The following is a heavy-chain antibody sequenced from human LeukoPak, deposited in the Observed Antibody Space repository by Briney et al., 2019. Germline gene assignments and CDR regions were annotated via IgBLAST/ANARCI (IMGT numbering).Heavy chain of an antibody. V-gene: IGHV3-30*03. D-gene: IGHD5-18*01. J-gene: IGHJ5*02. CDR3: ARVGYTATGNWFDP. CDR2: ISKDGSNK. CDR1: GFTFSTYG. Sequence: GGSLRLSCAASGFTFSTYGMHWVRQAPGKGLEWVAAISKDGSNKYYADSVKGRFTISSDNSKTTLYLQMNSLRAEDTAVYYCARVGYTATGNWFDPWGQGTLVTVSS.